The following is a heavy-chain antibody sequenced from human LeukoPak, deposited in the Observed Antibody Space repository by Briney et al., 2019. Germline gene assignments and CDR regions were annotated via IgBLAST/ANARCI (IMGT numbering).Heavy chain of an antibody. D-gene: IGHD3-22*01. J-gene: IGHJ3*02. CDR1: GYTFTSYG. V-gene: IGHV1-18*01. CDR3: ATDYYDSSGSMGSNAFDI. Sequence: ASVKVSCKASGYTFTSYGISWVRQAPGQGLEWMGWISAYNGNTNYAQKLQGRVTMTTDTSTSTAYMELRSLRSDDTAVYYCATDYYDSSGSMGSNAFDIWGQGTMVTVSS. CDR2: ISAYNGNT.